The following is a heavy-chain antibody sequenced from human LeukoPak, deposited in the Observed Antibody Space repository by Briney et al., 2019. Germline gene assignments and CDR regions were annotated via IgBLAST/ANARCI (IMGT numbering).Heavy chain of an antibody. CDR2: INPNSGGT. J-gene: IGHJ4*02. CDR1: GYTFTGYY. Sequence: ASVKVSFKASGYTFTGYYMHWVRQAPGQGLEWMRWINPNSGGTNYAQKFQGRVTMTRDTSISTAYMELSRLRSDDTAVYCCARSRTGSGFLFDYWGQGTLVTVSS. V-gene: IGHV1-2*02. D-gene: IGHD3-10*01. CDR3: ARSRTGSGFLFDY.